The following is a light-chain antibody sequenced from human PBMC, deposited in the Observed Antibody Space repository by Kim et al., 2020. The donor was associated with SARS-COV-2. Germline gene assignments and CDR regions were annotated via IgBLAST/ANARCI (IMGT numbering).Light chain of an antibody. V-gene: IGKV1D-8*02. CDR3: QQYFNFPRS. CDR1: QDIDTS. CDR2: SAS. J-gene: IGKJ1*01. Sequence: GDRVTISCRVSQDIDTSLAWYQQKPGKAPELLIHSASTLQSGVPSKFSGSGSGAEFTLTINSLQSEDFATYYCQQYFNFPRSFGQGTKVDIK.